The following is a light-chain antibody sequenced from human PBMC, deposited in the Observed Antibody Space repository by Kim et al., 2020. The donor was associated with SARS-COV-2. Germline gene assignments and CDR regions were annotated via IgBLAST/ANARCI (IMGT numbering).Light chain of an antibody. V-gene: IGLV3-21*04. CDR2: YES. J-gene: IGLJ2*01. Sequence: APGKTARITCGGNNIGSKSVHWDPQKPGQAPVLVIYYESDRPSGIPERFSGSNSGNTATLTISRVEAGDEADYYCQVWDSSSDHVVFGGGTQLTVL. CDR3: QVWDSSSDHVV. CDR1: NIGSKS.